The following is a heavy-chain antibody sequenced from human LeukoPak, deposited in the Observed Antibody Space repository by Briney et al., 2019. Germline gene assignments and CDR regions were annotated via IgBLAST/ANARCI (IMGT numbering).Heavy chain of an antibody. J-gene: IGHJ4*02. Sequence: PSETLSLTCTVSGGSISSSSYYWSWIRQPPGKGLEWIGEINHSGSTNYNPSLKSRVTISVDTSKNQFSLKLSSVTAADTAVYYCARVGFILGPAAHMVYYFDYWGQGTLVTVSS. CDR3: ARVGFILGPAAHMVYYFDY. CDR2: INHSGST. CDR1: GGSISSSSYY. V-gene: IGHV4-39*07. D-gene: IGHD2-2*01.